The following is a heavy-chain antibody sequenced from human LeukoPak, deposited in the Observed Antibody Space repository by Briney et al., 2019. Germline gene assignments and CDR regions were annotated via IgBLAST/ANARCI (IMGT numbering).Heavy chain of an antibody. V-gene: IGHV3-23*01. CDR3: AKVDVMVYAPFDY. D-gene: IGHD2-8*01. Sequence: TGGSLTLSCVVSGLTVSNNYMKWVRQAPGKGLEWVSAISGSGGSTYYADSVKGRFTISRDNSKNTLYLQMNSLRAEDTAVYYCAKVDVMVYAPFDYWGQGTLVTVSS. J-gene: IGHJ4*02. CDR2: ISGSGGST. CDR1: GLTVSNNY.